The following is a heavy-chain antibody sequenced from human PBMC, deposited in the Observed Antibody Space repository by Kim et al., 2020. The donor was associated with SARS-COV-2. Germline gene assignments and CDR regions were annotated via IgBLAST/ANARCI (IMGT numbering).Heavy chain of an antibody. CDR1: GGSISSSSYY. V-gene: IGHV4-39*01. CDR3: ARRVNWGDLLDY. D-gene: IGHD7-27*01. CDR2: IYYSGST. J-gene: IGHJ4*02. Sequence: SETLSLTCTVSGGSISSSSYYWGWIRQPPGKGLEWIGSIYYSGSTYYNPSLKSRVTISVDTSKNQFSLKLSSVTAADTAVYYCARRVNWGDLLDYWGQGTLVTVSS.